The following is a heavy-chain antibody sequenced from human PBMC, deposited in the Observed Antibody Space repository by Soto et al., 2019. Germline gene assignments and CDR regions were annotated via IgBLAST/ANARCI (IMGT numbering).Heavy chain of an antibody. CDR3: AKSANYFYDSRGYWLNAFDI. D-gene: IGHD3-22*01. CDR1: GGTFSSYT. J-gene: IGHJ3*02. Sequence: ASVKVSCKASGGTFSSYTISWVRQAPGQGLEWMGRIIPILGIANYAQKFQGRVTITADKSTSTAYMELSSLRSEDTAVYYCAKSANYFYDSRGYWLNAFDIRGQGTMVTGSS. V-gene: IGHV1-69*02. CDR2: IIPILGIA.